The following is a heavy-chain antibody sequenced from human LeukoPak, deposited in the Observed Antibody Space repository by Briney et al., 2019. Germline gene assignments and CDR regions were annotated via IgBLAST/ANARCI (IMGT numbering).Heavy chain of an antibody. CDR3: ARVVYYYGSGSYHGHWYFDL. V-gene: IGHV4-61*02. D-gene: IGHD3-10*01. CDR2: IYTSGST. J-gene: IGHJ2*01. CDR1: GGSISSGTYY. Sequence: SQTLSLTCTVSGGSISSGTYYWSWIRQPAGKGLEWIGRIYTSGSTNYNPSLMGRVTISLDTSKNQFSLKLSSVTAADTAVYYCARVVYYYGSGSYHGHWYFDLWGRGTLVTVSS.